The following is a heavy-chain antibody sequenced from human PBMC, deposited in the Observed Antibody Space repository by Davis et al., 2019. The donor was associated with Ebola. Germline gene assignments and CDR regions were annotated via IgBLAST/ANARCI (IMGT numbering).Heavy chain of an antibody. CDR1: GFSLSPSGMC. CDR3: ARTITYYDFWSGYYRYYYGMDV. J-gene: IGHJ6*02. V-gene: IGHV2-70*01. CDR2: IDWHDDK. Sequence: SGPTLAKLTQTLTLTCTFSGFSLSPSGMCVSWIRQPPGKALEWLALIDWHDDKYYRTSLKTRLTISKDTSKNQVVLTMTNMHPVDTATYYCARTITYYDFWSGYYRYYYGMDVWGQGTTVTVSS. D-gene: IGHD3-3*01.